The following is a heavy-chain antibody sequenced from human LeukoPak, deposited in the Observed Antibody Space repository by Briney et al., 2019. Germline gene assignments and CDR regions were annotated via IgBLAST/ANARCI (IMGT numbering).Heavy chain of an antibody. V-gene: IGHV4-34*01. J-gene: IGHJ4*02. CDR1: GGSFSDYY. CDR3: ARDESTGVRGAKPIDY. CDR2: INHSGST. D-gene: IGHD3-10*01. Sequence: SETLSLTCAVYGGSFSDYYWTWIRQSPGKGLEWIEEINHSGSTNYNPSLKSQVTISIDTSKNQFSLKLNSVTAADTAVYYCARDESTGVRGAKPIDYWGQGTLVTVSS.